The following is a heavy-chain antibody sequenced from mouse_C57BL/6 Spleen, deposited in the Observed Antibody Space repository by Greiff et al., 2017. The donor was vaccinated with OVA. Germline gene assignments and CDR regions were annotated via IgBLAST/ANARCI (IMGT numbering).Heavy chain of an antibody. D-gene: IGHD4-1*01. J-gene: IGHJ4*01. CDR1: GYSITSGYD. CDR3: ARDLGRGAMDY. CDR2: ISYSGST. Sequence: VQLQQSGPGMVKPSQSLSLTCTVTGYSITSGYDWHWIRHFPGNKLEWMGYISYSGSTNYNPSLKSRISITHDTSKNHFFLKLNSVTTEDTATYYCARDLGRGAMDYWGQGTSVTVSS. V-gene: IGHV3-1*01.